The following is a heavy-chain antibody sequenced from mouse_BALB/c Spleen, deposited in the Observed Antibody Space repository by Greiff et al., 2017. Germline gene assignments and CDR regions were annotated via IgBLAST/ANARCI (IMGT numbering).Heavy chain of an antibody. J-gene: IGHJ4*01. CDR2: ISSGSSTI. Sequence: EVMLVESGGGLVQPGGSRKLSCAASGFTFSSFGMHWVRQAPEKGLEWVAYISSGSSTIYYADTVKGRFTISRDNPKNTLFLQMTSLRSEDTAMYYCARYGNLYYYAMDYWGQGTSVTVSS. D-gene: IGHD2-1*01. CDR1: GFTFSSFG. CDR3: ARYGNLYYYAMDY. V-gene: IGHV5-17*02.